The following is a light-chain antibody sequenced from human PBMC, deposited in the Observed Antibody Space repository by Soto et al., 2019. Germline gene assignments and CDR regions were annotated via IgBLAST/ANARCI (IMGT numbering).Light chain of an antibody. CDR3: QQYGSSPRT. J-gene: IGKJ1*01. Sequence: EIVLTQSPGTLSMSPGERATLSCRASQSVSSSYLAWYQQKPGQAPRLLIYGASSRATGIPDRFSGSGSGTDVTLTTSRLESEDFAVYYCQQYGSSPRTFGLGTKVEIK. V-gene: IGKV3-20*01. CDR1: QSVSSSY. CDR2: GAS.